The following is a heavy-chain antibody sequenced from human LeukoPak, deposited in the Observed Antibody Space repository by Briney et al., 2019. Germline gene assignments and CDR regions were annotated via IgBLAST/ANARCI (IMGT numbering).Heavy chain of an antibody. Sequence: VASVKVSCKASGYTFTGYYMHWVRQAPGQGLEWIGWINPNSGGTNYAQKFQGRVTMTRDTSISTAYMELSRLRSDDTAVYYCARVLSWELRLGFDYWGQGTLVTVSS. CDR2: INPNSGGT. J-gene: IGHJ4*02. CDR3: ARVLSWELRLGFDY. D-gene: IGHD1-26*01. V-gene: IGHV1-2*02. CDR1: GYTFTGYY.